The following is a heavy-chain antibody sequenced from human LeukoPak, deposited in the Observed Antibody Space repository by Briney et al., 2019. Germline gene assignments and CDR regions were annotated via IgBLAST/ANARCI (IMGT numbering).Heavy chain of an antibody. CDR3: AITPYYYDSSGYYSSFDY. V-gene: IGHV4-39*01. Sequence: SETLSLTCTVSGGSISSSSYYWGWIRQPPGKGLEWIGSIYYSGSTYYNPSLKSRVTISVDTSKNQFSLKLSSVTAADTAVYYCAITPYYYDSSGYYSSFDYWGQGTLVTVSS. D-gene: IGHD3-22*01. CDR2: IYYSGST. J-gene: IGHJ4*02. CDR1: GGSISSSSYY.